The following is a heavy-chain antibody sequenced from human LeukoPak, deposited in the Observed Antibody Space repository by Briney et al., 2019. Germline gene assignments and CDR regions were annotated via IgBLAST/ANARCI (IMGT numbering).Heavy chain of an antibody. CDR2: IYYSGSS. Sequence: SETLSLTCTVSGGSINSYYWSWIRQPPGKGLEWIAYIYYSGSSNYNPSLKSRVTISVDTSKNQFSLRLRSVTAADTAVYYCARHRDYGTGWYGFDYWGQGTLVTVSS. V-gene: IGHV4-59*08. D-gene: IGHD6-19*01. CDR3: ARHRDYGTGWYGFDY. CDR1: GGSINSYY. J-gene: IGHJ4*02.